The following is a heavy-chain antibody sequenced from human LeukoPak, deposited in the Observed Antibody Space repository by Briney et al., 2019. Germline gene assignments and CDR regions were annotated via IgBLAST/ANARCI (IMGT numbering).Heavy chain of an antibody. CDR1: GYSISSGYY. D-gene: IGHD2-15*01. J-gene: IGHJ4*02. CDR3: ARKSVVVVAATLLNYFDY. Sequence: SETLSLTCTVSGYSISSGYYWGWIRQPPGKGLEWIGSIYHSGSTYYNPSLKSRVTISVDTSKNQFSLKLSSVTAADTAVYYCARKSVVVVAATLLNYFDYWGQGTLVTVSS. V-gene: IGHV4-38-2*02. CDR2: IYHSGST.